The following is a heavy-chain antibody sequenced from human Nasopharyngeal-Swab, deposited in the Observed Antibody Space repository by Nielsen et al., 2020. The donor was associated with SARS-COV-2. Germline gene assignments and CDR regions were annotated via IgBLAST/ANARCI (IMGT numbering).Heavy chain of an antibody. Sequence: WSRQSPSRGLEWLGRTYYRSKWYNDYAVSVKSRITINPVTSKNQFSLQLNSVTPEDSAVYYCARIAVAGHNWFDPWGQGTLVTVSS. CDR2: TYYRSKWYN. V-gene: IGHV6-1*01. CDR3: ARIAVAGHNWFDP. J-gene: IGHJ5*02. D-gene: IGHD6-19*01.